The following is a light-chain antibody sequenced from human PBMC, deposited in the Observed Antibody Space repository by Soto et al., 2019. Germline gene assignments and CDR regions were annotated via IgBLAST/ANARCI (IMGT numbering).Light chain of an antibody. CDR1: QTGDSRY. CDR2: AAS. V-gene: IGKV3-20*01. CDR3: QQYDSTVRT. J-gene: IGKJ1*01. Sequence: EIVLTQSPGTLSLSPGGRATLSCRASQTGDSRYLAWYQQKRGQAPRLLIYAASSRATGVPDRFSGSGSGTDFTLTIRRLEPEDFAVYYCQQYDSTVRTFGQGTKVDIK.